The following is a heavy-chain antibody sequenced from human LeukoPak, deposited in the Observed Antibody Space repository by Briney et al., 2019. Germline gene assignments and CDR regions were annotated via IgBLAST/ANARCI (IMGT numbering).Heavy chain of an antibody. J-gene: IGHJ4*02. CDR1: GYTFTGYY. CDR2: INPNSGGT. CDR3: ARAYSSSYFYFDY. Sequence: ASVKVSCKASGYTFTGYYMHWVRQAPGQGLEWMGWINPNSGGTNYAQKFQDWVTMTRDTSISTAYMELSRLRSDDTAVYYCARAYSSSYFYFDYWGQGTLVTVSS. V-gene: IGHV1-2*04. D-gene: IGHD6-13*01.